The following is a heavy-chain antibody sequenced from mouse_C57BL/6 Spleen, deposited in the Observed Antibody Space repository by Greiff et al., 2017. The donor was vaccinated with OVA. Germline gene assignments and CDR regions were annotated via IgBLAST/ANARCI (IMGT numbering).Heavy chain of an antibody. CDR1: GFNIKNTY. J-gene: IGHJ4*01. D-gene: IGHD2-3*01. Sequence: VQLQQSVAELVRPGASVKLSCTASGFNIKNTYMHWVKQRPEQGLEWIGRIDPANGNTKYAPKFQGKATLTADTSSTTAYLQLSSLTSEDTAIYYCARSRPYDGYYYAMDDWGQGTSVTVSS. V-gene: IGHV14-3*01. CDR2: IDPANGNT. CDR3: ARSRPYDGYYYAMDD.